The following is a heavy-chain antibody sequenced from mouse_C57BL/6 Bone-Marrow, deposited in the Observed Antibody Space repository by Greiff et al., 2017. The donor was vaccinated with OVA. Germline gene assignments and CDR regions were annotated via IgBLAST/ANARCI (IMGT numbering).Heavy chain of an antibody. Sequence: VQLQQSGPELVKPGASVKISCKASGYAFSSSWMNWVKQRPGKGLEWIGRIYPGDGDTNYNGKFKGKATLTADKSSSTAYMQLSSLTSEDAAVDYCARADESNYVPFDYWGQGTTLTVSS. CDR3: ARADESNYVPFDY. D-gene: IGHD2-5*01. CDR1: GYAFSSSW. J-gene: IGHJ2*01. CDR2: IYPGDGDT. V-gene: IGHV1-82*01.